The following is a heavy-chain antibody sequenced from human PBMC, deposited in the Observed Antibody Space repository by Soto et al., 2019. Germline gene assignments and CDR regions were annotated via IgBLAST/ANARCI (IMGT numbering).Heavy chain of an antibody. CDR1: RFTLSNCG. Sequence: QVQLVESGGGVVQPGGSLILSCSASRFTLSNCGMHWVRQAPGRGLEWVAMISYDGNEKHYIDSVKGRFTISRDDSKNTLYLQMNSLRPEETAVYYCAKDLATSCWYNYFDPWGQGPLVTVSS. J-gene: IGHJ5*02. V-gene: IGHV3-30*18. D-gene: IGHD2-2*01. CDR2: ISYDGNEK. CDR3: AKDLATSCWYNYFDP.